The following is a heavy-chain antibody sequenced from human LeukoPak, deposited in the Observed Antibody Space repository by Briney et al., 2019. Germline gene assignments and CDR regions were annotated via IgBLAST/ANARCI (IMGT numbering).Heavy chain of an antibody. D-gene: IGHD1-1*01. Sequence: ASVKVSCKASGYTFTGHFMHWVRQTPGQGLEWVGWISPNSGATNYAVRFLGRISITSDTSSSTAYMELSRLRPADTAVYYCARGSQANWNDFGWFDPWGQGTLVTVSS. V-gene: IGHV1-2*02. CDR2: ISPNSGAT. CDR3: ARGSQANWNDFGWFDP. J-gene: IGHJ5*02. CDR1: GYTFTGHF.